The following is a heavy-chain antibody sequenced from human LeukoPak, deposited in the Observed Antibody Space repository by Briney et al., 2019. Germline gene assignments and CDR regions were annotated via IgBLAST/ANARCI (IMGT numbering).Heavy chain of an antibody. CDR2: IIPIFGTA. J-gene: IGHJ5*02. CDR3: AREHSWDANWFDP. D-gene: IGHD6-13*01. CDR1: GGTFSSYA. Sequence: ASVKVSCKASGGTFSSYAISWVRQAPGQGLEWMGGIIPIFGTANYAQKFQGRVTITADESTSTAYMELSSLRSEDTAVYYCAREHSWDANWFDPWGQGTLVTVSS. V-gene: IGHV1-69*13.